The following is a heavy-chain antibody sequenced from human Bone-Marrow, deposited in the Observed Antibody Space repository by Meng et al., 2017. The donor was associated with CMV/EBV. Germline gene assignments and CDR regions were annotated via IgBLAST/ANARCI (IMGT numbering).Heavy chain of an antibody. CDR1: GFTFSSYW. Sequence: GESLKISCAASGFTFSSYWMSWVRQAPGKGLEWVANIKKDGSEKYYVDSVKGRFTISRDNSKNTLYLQMNSLRAEDTAVYYCARGPWDVWSGYYVDYWGQGTLVTVSS. CDR3: ARGPWDVWSGYYVDY. D-gene: IGHD3-3*01. V-gene: IGHV3-7*01. CDR2: IKKDGSEK. J-gene: IGHJ4*02.